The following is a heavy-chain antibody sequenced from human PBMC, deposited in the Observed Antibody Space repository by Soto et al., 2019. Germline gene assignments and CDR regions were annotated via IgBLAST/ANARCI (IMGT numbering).Heavy chain of an antibody. J-gene: IGHJ2*01. D-gene: IGHD3-9*01. CDR3: AKTGPYDILTYWYFDL. CDR2: IYYSGTT. CDR1: GDSISSSSYY. V-gene: IGHV4-39*01. Sequence: ETLSLTCIVSGDSISSSSYYWVWIRQPPGKGLEWIGSIYYSGTTYYNPSLESRVTISIDTSKNQFSLKVSSLTAADTAVYYCAKTGPYDILTYWYFDLWGRGTLVTVSS.